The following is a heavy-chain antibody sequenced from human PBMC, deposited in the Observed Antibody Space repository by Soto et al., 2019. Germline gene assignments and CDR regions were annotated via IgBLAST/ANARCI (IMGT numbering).Heavy chain of an antibody. Sequence: QVQLQKSGPGLVKPSGTLSLTCAVSGGSISSSNWWSWVRQPPGKGLEWIGEIYHSGSTNYNPSLKSRVTISVDKSKNQFSLKLSSVTAAETAVYYCARRWMVRGVMNWFDPWGQGPLVTVSS. V-gene: IGHV4-4*02. J-gene: IGHJ5*02. CDR2: IYHSGST. CDR3: ARRWMVRGVMNWFDP. D-gene: IGHD3-10*01. CDR1: GGSISSSNW.